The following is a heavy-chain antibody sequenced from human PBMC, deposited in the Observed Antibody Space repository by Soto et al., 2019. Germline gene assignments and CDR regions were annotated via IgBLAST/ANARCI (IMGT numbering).Heavy chain of an antibody. CDR2: INDRRNI. V-gene: IGHV4-34*01. CDR1: GGSFSGYQ. CDR3: ARGLIIWFGELSRRGGYYYYMDV. Sequence: QVQLQQWGAGLLKPSETLSLTCAVYGGSFSGYQWTWIRQTPGKRLEWIGEINDRRNINYNPSLKSRVTILVDTPKKQISLKLSSVTAAVTAVYYCARGLIIWFGELSRRGGYYYYMDVWGKGTTVTVSS. D-gene: IGHD3-10*01. J-gene: IGHJ6*03.